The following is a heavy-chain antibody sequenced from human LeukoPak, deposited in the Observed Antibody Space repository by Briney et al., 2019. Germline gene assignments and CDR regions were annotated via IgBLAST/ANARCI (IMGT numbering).Heavy chain of an antibody. Sequence: GGSLRLSCAASGFTVSSNYMSWVRQAPGKGLEWVSVIYSGGSTYYADSVKGRFTISRDNSKNTLYLQMNSLRAEDTAVYYCAREAAAATYYYYMDVWGKGTTVIVSS. CDR1: GFTVSSNY. J-gene: IGHJ6*03. CDR2: IYSGGST. V-gene: IGHV3-53*01. CDR3: AREAAAATYYYYMDV. D-gene: IGHD6-13*01.